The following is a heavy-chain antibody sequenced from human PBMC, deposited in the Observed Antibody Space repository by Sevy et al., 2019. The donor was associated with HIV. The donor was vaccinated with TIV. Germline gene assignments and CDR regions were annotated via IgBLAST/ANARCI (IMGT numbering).Heavy chain of an antibody. J-gene: IGHJ4*02. V-gene: IGHV1-18*01. CDR2: ISAYNGNT. D-gene: IGHD2-15*01. CDR1: GYTFTSYG. CDR3: ARNVGGGYFDY. Sequence: ASVKVSCKASGYTFTSYGISWVRQAPGQGLEWMGWISAYNGNTNYAQKLQGRVTMTTDTSTSTAYMELKSLRSDDTALSYCARNVGGGYFDYWGQGTLVTVSS.